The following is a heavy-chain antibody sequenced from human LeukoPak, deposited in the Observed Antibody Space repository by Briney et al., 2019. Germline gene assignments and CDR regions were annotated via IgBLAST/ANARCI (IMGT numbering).Heavy chain of an antibody. CDR3: ARPRSGYDAFDI. Sequence: KDGESLKISCEVSGYRFTSYWIGWVRQMPGKGLEWMGIINPRDSDTRYSPSSQGQVTISADKSITTAYLQWSSLRASDTAMYYCARPRSGYDAFDIWGQGTMVTVSS. CDR2: INPRDSDT. V-gene: IGHV5-51*01. D-gene: IGHD3-10*01. CDR1: GYRFTSYW. J-gene: IGHJ3*02.